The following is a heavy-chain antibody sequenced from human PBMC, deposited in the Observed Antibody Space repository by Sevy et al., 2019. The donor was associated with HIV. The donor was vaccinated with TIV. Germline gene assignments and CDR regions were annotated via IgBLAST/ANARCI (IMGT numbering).Heavy chain of an antibody. Sequence: SVKVSCKASGGTFSSYAISWVRQAPGQGLEWMGGIIPIFGTANYAQKFQGRVTITADESTSTAYMELSSLRSEDTAVYYCARRMVQGVIPFDYWGQGTLVTVS. J-gene: IGHJ4*02. CDR2: IIPIFGTA. CDR1: GGTFSSYA. V-gene: IGHV1-69*13. CDR3: ARRMVQGVIPFDY. D-gene: IGHD3-10*01.